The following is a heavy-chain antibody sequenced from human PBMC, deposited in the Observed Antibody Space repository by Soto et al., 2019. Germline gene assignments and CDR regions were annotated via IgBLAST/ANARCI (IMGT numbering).Heavy chain of an antibody. V-gene: IGHV1-3*01. Sequence: GASVKVSCKASGYTFTSYAMHWVRQAPGQRLEWMGWINAGNGNTKYSQKFQGRVTITRDTSASTAYMELSSLRSEDTAVYYCARGGGRDYYYYGMDVWGQGTTVTVS. CDR2: INAGNGNT. CDR1: GYTFTSYA. CDR3: ARGGGRDYYYYGMDV. D-gene: IGHD3-16*01. J-gene: IGHJ6*02.